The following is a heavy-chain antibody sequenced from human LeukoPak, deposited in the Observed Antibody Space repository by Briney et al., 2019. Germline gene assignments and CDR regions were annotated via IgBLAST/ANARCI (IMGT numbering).Heavy chain of an antibody. D-gene: IGHD5-12*01. CDR3: ARDQRTHNGYDDFGY. V-gene: IGHV1-2*02. Sequence: ASVKVSCKASGYTFTGYYMHWVRQAPGQGLEWMGWINPNSGGTNYAQKFQGRVTMTRDTSISTAYMELSRLRSDDTAVYYCARDQRTHNGYDDFGYWGQGTLVTVSS. CDR2: INPNSGGT. CDR1: GYTFTGYY. J-gene: IGHJ4*02.